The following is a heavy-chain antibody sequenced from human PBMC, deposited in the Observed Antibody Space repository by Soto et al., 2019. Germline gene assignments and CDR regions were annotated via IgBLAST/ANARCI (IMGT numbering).Heavy chain of an antibody. CDR3: ARWVGGESRYLGY. D-gene: IGHD3-9*01. V-gene: IGHV3-48*01. Sequence: EVQLVEAGGGLVQPGGSLSLSCAASGFTFSAYSMNWVRQAPGKGLEWVSDISSSSSNTYYADSVKGRFTISRDNAKNSLYLQMNSLRAEDTAVYHCARWVGGESRYLGYWGQGTLVTVSS. CDR1: GFTFSAYS. J-gene: IGHJ4*02. CDR2: ISSSSSNT.